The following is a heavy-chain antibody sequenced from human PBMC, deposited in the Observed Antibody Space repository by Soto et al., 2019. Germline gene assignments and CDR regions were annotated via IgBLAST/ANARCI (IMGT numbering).Heavy chain of an antibody. CDR3: ARVVVRSYSSSPRLLYYFDY. V-gene: IGHV4-61*01. CDR2: IYYSGST. D-gene: IGHD6-13*01. CDR1: GGSVSSGSYY. J-gene: IGHJ4*02. Sequence: PSETLSLTCTVSGGSVSSGSYYWSWIRQPPGKGLEWIGYIYYSGSTNYNPSLKSRVTISVDTSKNQFSLKLSSVTAADTAVYYCARVVVRSYSSSPRLLYYFDYWGQGTLVTVSS.